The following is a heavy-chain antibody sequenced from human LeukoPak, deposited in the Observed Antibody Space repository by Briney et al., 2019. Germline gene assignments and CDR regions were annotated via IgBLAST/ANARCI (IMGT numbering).Heavy chain of an antibody. CDR3: ARDRHSSGRGGYFDY. V-gene: IGHV3-30*04. Sequence: XXAXSXFXFSSXAMHWVRQARGKGLEWVAXISYDGSNKYYADCVKGRFTISRDNSKNTLYLQMNSLRAEDTAVYYCARDRHSSGRGGYFDYWGQGTLVTVSS. D-gene: IGHD6-19*01. CDR2: ISYDGSNK. CDR1: XFXFSSXA. J-gene: IGHJ4*02.